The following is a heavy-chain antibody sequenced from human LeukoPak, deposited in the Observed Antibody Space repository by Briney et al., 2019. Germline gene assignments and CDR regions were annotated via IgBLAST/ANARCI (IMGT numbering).Heavy chain of an antibody. CDR3: ARARIVVVIDY. CDR2: IYYSGST. Sequence: SETLSLTCTVSGGSISSSSYYWGWLRQPPGMGREWIGSIYYSGSTYYNPSLKSRVTISVDTSKNQFSLKLSSVTAADTAVYYCARARIVVVIDYWGQGTLVTVSS. V-gene: IGHV4-39*07. D-gene: IGHD2-21*01. CDR1: GGSISSSSYY. J-gene: IGHJ4*02.